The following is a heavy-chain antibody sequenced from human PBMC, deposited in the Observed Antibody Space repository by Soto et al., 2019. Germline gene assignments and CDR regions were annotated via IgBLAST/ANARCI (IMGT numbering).Heavy chain of an antibody. Sequence: SETLSLTCTVSGYSINSDDYWGWIRQPPGKGLEWIASIYHSVSTFYNPSLRSRVTISIDTSKNQFSLRLTAVTAADTAMYYCARVKLGYCSSTSCFSGWFAPWGQGTLVTVSS. CDR2: IYHSVST. CDR3: ARVKLGYCSSTSCFSGWFAP. V-gene: IGHV4-38-2*02. CDR1: GYSINSDDY. D-gene: IGHD2-2*01. J-gene: IGHJ5*02.